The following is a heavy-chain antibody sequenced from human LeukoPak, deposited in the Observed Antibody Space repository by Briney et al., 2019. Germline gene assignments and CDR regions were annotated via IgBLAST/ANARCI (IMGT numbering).Heavy chain of an antibody. J-gene: IGHJ4*02. CDR3: AKDLVTGGRYCSGGSCYSVGFGDY. CDR1: GFTVSSNY. D-gene: IGHD2-15*01. V-gene: IGHV3-53*01. Sequence: GGSLRLSCAASGFTVSSNYMSWVRQAPGKGLEWVSVIYSGGSTYYADSVKGRFTISRDNSKNTLYLQMNSLRAEDTAVYYCAKDLVTGGRYCSGGSCYSVGFGDYWGQGTLVTVSS. CDR2: IYSGGST.